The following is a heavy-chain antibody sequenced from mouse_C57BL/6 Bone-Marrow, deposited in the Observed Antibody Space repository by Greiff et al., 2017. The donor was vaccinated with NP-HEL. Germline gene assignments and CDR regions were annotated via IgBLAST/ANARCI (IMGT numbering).Heavy chain of an antibody. D-gene: IGHD1-1*01. CDR2: INPNNGGT. CDR1: GYTFTDYN. J-gene: IGHJ3*01. Sequence: VQLQQSGPELVKPGASVKMSCKASGYTFTDYNMHWVKQSHGKSLAWIGYINPNNGGTSYNQKFKGKATLTVNKSSSTAYMELRSLTSEDSAVYYCASPNYYGSSYEFAYWGQGTLVTVSA. V-gene: IGHV1-22*01. CDR3: ASPNYYGSSYEFAY.